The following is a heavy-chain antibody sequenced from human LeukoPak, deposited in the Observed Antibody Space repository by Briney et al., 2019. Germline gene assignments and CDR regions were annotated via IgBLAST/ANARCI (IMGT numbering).Heavy chain of an antibody. CDR1: GFPLRGSA. D-gene: IGHD4-17*01. Sequence: GGSLRLSCAPSGFPLRGSAMHWVRQASGKGLDRVGRIRSKANSYATAYAASVKGRFTISRDDSKNTAYLQMNSLKTEDTAVYYCTRHGYGDGPPWGQGTLVTVSS. J-gene: IGHJ5*02. V-gene: IGHV3-73*01. CDR3: TRHGYGDGPP. CDR2: IRSKANSYAT.